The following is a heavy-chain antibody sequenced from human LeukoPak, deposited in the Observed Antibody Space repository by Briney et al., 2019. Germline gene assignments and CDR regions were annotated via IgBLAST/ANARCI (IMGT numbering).Heavy chain of an antibody. CDR2: INAGYGNT. D-gene: IGHD4-23*01. V-gene: IGHV1-3*01. J-gene: IGHJ4*02. Sequence: ASVKVSCKASGYTFTGYAMHWVRQAPGQRLEWMGWINAGYGNTKYSQKFQGRVTITRDTSARTAYMELSSLRSEDTAVYYCARDGLYGGKDYWGQGTLVIVSS. CDR1: GYTFTGYA. CDR3: ARDGLYGGKDY.